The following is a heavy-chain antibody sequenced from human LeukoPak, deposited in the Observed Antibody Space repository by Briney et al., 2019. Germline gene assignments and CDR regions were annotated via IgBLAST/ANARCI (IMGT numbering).Heavy chain of an antibody. CDR1: GYTFTGYY. CDR3: ATNSGYYILAGPSDAFDI. J-gene: IGHJ3*02. D-gene: IGHD3-3*01. Sequence: ASVKVSCKASGYTFTGYYMHWVRQASGQGLEWMGWINPNSGGTNYAQKFQGRVTMTEDTSTDTAYMELSSLRSEDTAVYYCATNSGYYILAGPSDAFDIWGQGTMVTVSS. V-gene: IGHV1-2*02. CDR2: INPNSGGT.